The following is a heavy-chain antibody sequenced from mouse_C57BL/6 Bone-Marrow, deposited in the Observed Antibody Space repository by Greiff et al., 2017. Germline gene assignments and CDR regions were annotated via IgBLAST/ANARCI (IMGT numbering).Heavy chain of an antibody. CDR1: GYTFTSYW. V-gene: IGHV1-74*01. D-gene: IGHD2-5*01. CDR3: AINLYSNYVEDAMDY. CDR2: IHPSDSDT. J-gene: IGHJ4*01. Sequence: QVQLKQPGAELVKPGASVKVSCKASGYTFTSYWMHWVKQRPGQGLEWIGRIHPSDSDTNYNQKFKGKATLTVDKSSSTAYMQLSSLTSEDSAVYYCAINLYSNYVEDAMDYWGQGTSVTVSS.